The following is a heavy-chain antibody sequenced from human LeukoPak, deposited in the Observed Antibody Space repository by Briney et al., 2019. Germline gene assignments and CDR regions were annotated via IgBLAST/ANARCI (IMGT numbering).Heavy chain of an antibody. CDR2: MNPNSGNT. V-gene: IGHV1-8*01. D-gene: IGHD6-19*01. Sequence: ASVKVSCKASGYTFTSYDINWVRQATGQGLEWMGWMNPNSGNTGYAQKFQGRVTMTRNTSISTAYMELSSLRSEDTAVYYCARDLSSGWYYYYYGMDVWGQGTTVTVSS. CDR1: GYTFTSYD. J-gene: IGHJ6*02. CDR3: ARDLSSGWYYYYYGMDV.